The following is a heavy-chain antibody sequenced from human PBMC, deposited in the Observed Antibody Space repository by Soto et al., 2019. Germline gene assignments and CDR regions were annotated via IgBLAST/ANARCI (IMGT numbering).Heavy chain of an antibody. CDR3: ARTQKTRSGWPNDDAFDI. J-gene: IGHJ3*02. D-gene: IGHD6-19*01. V-gene: IGHV3-21*01. CDR1: GFTFSSYS. CDR2: ISSSSSYI. Sequence: EVQLVESGGGLVKPGGSLRLSCAASGFTFSSYSMNWVRQAPGKGLEWVSSISSSSSYIYYADSVKGRFTISRDNAKNSLSMQKNSLKAEDTAVYYWARTQKTRSGWPNDDAFDIWGQGTMVTVSS.